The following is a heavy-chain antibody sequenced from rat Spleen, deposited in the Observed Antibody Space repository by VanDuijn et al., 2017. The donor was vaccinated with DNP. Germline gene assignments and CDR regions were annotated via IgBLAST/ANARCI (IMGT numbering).Heavy chain of an antibody. V-gene: IGHV2-1*01. CDR1: GFSLTSNS. Sequence: QVQLKESGPGLVQPSQTLSLICTVSGFSLTSNSVHWIRQPPGKGLEWMGGIWGDGTTDYNSPLKSRLSISRDTSKSQVFLKMNSLQTDDTATYYCAREVTTEGRIDYWGQGVMVTVSS. CDR3: AREVTTEGRIDY. D-gene: IGHD1-11*01. J-gene: IGHJ2*01. CDR2: IWGDGTT.